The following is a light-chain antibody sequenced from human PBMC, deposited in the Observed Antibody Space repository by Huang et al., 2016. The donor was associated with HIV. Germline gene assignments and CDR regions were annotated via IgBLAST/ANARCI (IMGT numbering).Light chain of an antibody. Sequence: EVLLTQSPATLSVSPGERATLSCRASQSVSTNVDWYQQKPGQAPRLLIYGASTRATGVPARFSGSGSGTEFTLTISILQSEDSAVYYCQQYNSWPPLFTFGPGTKVDIK. V-gene: IGKV3-15*01. J-gene: IGKJ3*01. CDR1: QSVSTN. CDR3: QQYNSWPPLFT. CDR2: GAS.